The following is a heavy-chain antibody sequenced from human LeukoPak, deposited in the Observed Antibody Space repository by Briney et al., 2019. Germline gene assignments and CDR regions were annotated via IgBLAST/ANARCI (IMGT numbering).Heavy chain of an antibody. Sequence: GGSLRLSCAASGFTFSSYIMIWVRQAPGKGLEWVSSISSSSSYIYYADSVKGRFTISRDNAKDSLYPQMNSPRAEDTAVYYCACKDSHWGQGTLVTVSS. CDR2: ISSSSSYI. J-gene: IGHJ4*02. V-gene: IGHV3-21*01. D-gene: IGHD2-15*01. CDR1: GFTFSSYI. CDR3: ACKDSH.